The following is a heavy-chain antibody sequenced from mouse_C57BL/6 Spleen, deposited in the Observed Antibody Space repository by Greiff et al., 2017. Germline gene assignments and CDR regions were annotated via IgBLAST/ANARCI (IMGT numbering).Heavy chain of an antibody. V-gene: IGHV7-3*01. D-gene: IGHD1-1*02. CDR3: ARYMGGFLYAMDY. Sequence: EVHLVESGGGLVQPGGSLSLSCAASGFTFTDYYMSWVRQPPGEALEWLGFIRNKANGYTTEYSASVKGRFTISRDNSQSILYLQMNALRAEDSATYYCARYMGGFLYAMDYWGQGTSVTVSS. J-gene: IGHJ4*01. CDR1: GFTFTDYY. CDR2: IRNKANGYTT.